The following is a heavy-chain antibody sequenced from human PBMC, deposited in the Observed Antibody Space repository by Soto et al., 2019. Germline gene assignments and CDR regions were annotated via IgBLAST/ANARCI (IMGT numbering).Heavy chain of an antibody. J-gene: IGHJ3*02. V-gene: IGHV3-7*01. CDR2: IKQDGSEK. Sequence: HPGGSLRLSCAAPGFTFSSYWMSWVRQAPGKGLEWVANIKQDGSEKTYVDSVKGRFTISRDNAEKSLSLQMSSLRAEDTAVYYCARPRIQLWAPDGFHIWGQGTMVTVSS. CDR3: ARPRIQLWAPDGFHI. CDR1: GFTFSSYW. D-gene: IGHD5-18*01.